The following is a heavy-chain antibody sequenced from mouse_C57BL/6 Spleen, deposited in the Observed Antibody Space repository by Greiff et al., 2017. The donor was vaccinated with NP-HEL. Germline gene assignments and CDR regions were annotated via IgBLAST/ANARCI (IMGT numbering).Heavy chain of an antibody. CDR1: GYSITSGYY. J-gene: IGHJ3*01. V-gene: IGHV3-6*01. D-gene: IGHD1-1*01. CDR2: ISYDGSN. CDR3: AIEDHYYGSSWFAY. Sequence: EVKLQESGPGLVKPSQSLSLTCSVTGYSITSGYYWNWIRQFPGNKLEWMGYISYDGSNNYNPSLKNRISITRDTSKNQFFLKLNSVTTEDTATYDCAIEDHYYGSSWFAYWGQGTLVTVSA.